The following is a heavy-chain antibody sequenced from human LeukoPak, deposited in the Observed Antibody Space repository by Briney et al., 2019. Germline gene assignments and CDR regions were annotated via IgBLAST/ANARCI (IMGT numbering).Heavy chain of an antibody. CDR2: IYYSGST. CDR1: GGSISSYY. J-gene: IGHJ4*02. V-gene: IGHV4-59*01. D-gene: IGHD2-2*01. Sequence: SETLSLTCTVSGGSISSYYWSWIRQPPGKGLEWIGYIYYSGSTNYNPSLKSRVTISVDTSKNQFSLKLSSVTAADTAVYYCARVVRYCSSTSCSSFDYWGRGTLVTVSS. CDR3: ARVVRYCSSTSCSSFDY.